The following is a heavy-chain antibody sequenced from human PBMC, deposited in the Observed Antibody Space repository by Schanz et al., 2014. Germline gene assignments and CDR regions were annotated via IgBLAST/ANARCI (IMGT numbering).Heavy chain of an antibody. Sequence: EAQVVESGGGLVKPGGSLRLSCVASGFTFSNAWMNWVRQAPGKGLEWVANIKQDESERSYVDSVKGRFTISRDNAKNSLYLQMNSLRAEDTAVYYCARDKGGYYPFDYWGQGTLVTVSS. D-gene: IGHD3-3*01. CDR2: IKQDESER. CDR1: GFTFSNAW. V-gene: IGHV3-7*01. J-gene: IGHJ4*02. CDR3: ARDKGGYYPFDY.